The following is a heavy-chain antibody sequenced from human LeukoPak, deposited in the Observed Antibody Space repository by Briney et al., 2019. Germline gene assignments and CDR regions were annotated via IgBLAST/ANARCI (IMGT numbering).Heavy chain of an antibody. V-gene: IGHV4-4*07. D-gene: IGHD1-14*01. CDR3: ARVNPGGYYYYMDV. CDR2: MYTSGST. J-gene: IGHJ6*03. CDR1: GGSISSYY. Sequence: PSETLSLTCTVSGGSISSYYWSWIRQPAGKGLEWIGRMYTSGSTNYNPSLKSRVTMSVDTSKNQFSLKLSPVTAADTAVYYCARVNPGGYYYYMDVWGKGTTVTVSS.